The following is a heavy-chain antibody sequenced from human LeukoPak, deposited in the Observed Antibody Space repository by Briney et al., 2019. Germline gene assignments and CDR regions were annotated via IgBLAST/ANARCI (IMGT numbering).Heavy chain of an antibody. J-gene: IGHJ4*02. V-gene: IGHV3-21*01. CDR1: GFTFSSYS. CDR2: ISSSSSYI. D-gene: IGHD6-19*01. CDR3: ARDWGAVAGYFDY. Sequence: PGGSLRLSCAASGFTFSSYSMNWVRQAPGKGLEWVSSISSSSSYIYYADSVKGRFTISRDNAKNSLYLQMNNLRAEDTAVYYCARDWGAVAGYFDYWGQGTLVTVSS.